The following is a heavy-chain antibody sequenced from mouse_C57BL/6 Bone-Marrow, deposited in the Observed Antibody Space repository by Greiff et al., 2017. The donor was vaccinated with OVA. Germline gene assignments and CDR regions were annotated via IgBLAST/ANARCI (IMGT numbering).Heavy chain of an antibody. CDR1: GYTFTNYW. CDR2: IYPGGGYT. Sequence: QVQLQQSGAELVRPGTSVKMSCKASGYTFTNYWIGWAKQRPGHGLEWIGDIYPGGGYTNYNEKFKGKATLTADKSSSTAYMQFSSLTSEDSAIYYCARSRGPGTGTRGVYFDYWGQGTTLTVST. CDR3: ARSRGPGTGTRGVYFDY. V-gene: IGHV1-63*01. D-gene: IGHD4-1*01. J-gene: IGHJ2*01.